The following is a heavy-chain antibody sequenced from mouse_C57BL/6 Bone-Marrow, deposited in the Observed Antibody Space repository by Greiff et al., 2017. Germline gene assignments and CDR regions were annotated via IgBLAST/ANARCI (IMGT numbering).Heavy chain of an antibody. D-gene: IGHD1-1*01. J-gene: IGHJ1*03. Sequence: QVQLQQPGAELVKPGASVKMSCKASGYTFTSYWITWVKQRPGQGLEWIGDIYPGSGSTKYNEKFKSKATLTVDTSSSTAYMQLSSLTSEDSAVYYCARYYYGSRRGYWYFDVWGTGTTVTVSS. V-gene: IGHV1-55*01. CDR1: GYTFTSYW. CDR3: ARYYYGSRRGYWYFDV. CDR2: IYPGSGST.